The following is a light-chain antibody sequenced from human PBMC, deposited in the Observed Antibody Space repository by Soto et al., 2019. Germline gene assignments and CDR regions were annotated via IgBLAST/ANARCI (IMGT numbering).Light chain of an antibody. CDR3: QQYGSSPRIT. V-gene: IGKV3-20*01. J-gene: IGKJ5*01. CDR2: GAS. CDR1: QSVSSSY. Sequence: VLTQSTGTLSLYPGSRATLSCRGSQSVSSSYLAWYQQKPGQAPRLLIYGASSRATGIPDRFSGSGSGTDFTLTISRLEPEDFAVYYCQQYGSSPRITFGQGTLLEIK.